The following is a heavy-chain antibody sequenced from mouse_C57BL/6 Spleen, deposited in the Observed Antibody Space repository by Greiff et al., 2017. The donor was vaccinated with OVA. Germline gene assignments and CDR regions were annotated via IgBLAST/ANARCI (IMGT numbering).Heavy chain of an antibody. CDR1: GYTFTSYN. CDR2: IYPGNGDT. D-gene: IGHD1-1*01. J-gene: IGHJ2*01. CDR3: ARATVVAYYFDY. Sequence: QVTLKVSGAELVRPGASVKMSCKASGYTFTSYNMHWVKQTPRQGLEWIGAIYPGNGDTSYNQKFKGKATLTVDKSSSTAYMQLSSLTSEDSAVYFCARATVVAYYFDYWGQGTTLTVSS. V-gene: IGHV1-12*01.